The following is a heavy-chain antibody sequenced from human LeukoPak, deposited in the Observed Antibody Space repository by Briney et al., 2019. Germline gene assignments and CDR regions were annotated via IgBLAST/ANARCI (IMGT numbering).Heavy chain of an antibody. J-gene: IGHJ4*02. Sequence: RGSLRLSCAASGFTFSGDYMSWIRQAPGKGLEWVSYISSVGSSTAYADSVKGRFTVSRDNAKNSLFLQMNSLRAEDTAVYYCARARGAGPGAHFDYWGQGTPVIVSS. V-gene: IGHV3-11*01. CDR1: GFTFSGDY. D-gene: IGHD3-10*01. CDR3: ARARGAGPGAHFDY. CDR2: ISSVGSST.